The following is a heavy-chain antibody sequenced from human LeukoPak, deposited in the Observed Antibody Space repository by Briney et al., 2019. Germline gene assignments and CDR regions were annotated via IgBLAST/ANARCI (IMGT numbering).Heavy chain of an antibody. J-gene: IGHJ5*02. Sequence: PSETLSLTCTVSGVSINNYYWSWIRQPAGEGLEWIGRIYSGGSASYNPSLKSRVTLSGDTSKNQLSLKLRYVTAADTAVYYCTREPSPWGQGTLVTVSS. CDR2: IYSGGSA. CDR1: GVSINNYY. V-gene: IGHV4-4*07. CDR3: TREPSP.